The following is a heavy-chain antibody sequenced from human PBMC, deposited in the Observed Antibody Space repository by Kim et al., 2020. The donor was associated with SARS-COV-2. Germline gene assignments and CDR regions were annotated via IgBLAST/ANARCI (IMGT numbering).Heavy chain of an antibody. V-gene: IGHV3-53*04. J-gene: IGHJ3*02. Sequence: ADSVKGRFTISRHNSKNTLYLQMNSLRAEDTAVYYCARTMVRGVIGAFDIWGQGTMVTVSS. CDR3: ARTMVRGVIGAFDI. D-gene: IGHD3-10*01.